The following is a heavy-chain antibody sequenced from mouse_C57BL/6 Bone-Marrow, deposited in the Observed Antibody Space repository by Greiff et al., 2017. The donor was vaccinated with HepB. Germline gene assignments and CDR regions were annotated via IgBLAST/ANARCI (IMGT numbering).Heavy chain of an antibody. D-gene: IGHD3-1*01. J-gene: IGHJ2*01. Sequence: QVQLQQPGAELVKPGASVKLSCKASGYTFTSYWMHWVKQRPGQGLEWIGDIYPGSGSTNYNEKFKSKATLTVDTSSSTAYMQLSSLTSEDSAVYYCARWGPYRGYWGQGTTLTVSS. CDR1: GYTFTSYW. CDR2: IYPGSGST. CDR3: ARWGPYRGY. V-gene: IGHV1-55*01.